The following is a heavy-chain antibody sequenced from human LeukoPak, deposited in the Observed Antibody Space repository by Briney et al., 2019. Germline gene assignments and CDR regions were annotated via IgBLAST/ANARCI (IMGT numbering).Heavy chain of an antibody. CDR3: ARSPQRTFNI. CDR1: GFTVSSNY. V-gene: IGHV3-53*01. Sequence: PGGSPRLSCAASGFTVSSNYMSWVRQAPGKGLEWVSVIYSGGSTYYADSVKGRFTISRDNGENRLYLQMNSLRAEDTAVYYCARSPQRTFNIWGQGTMVTVSS. CDR2: IYSGGST. J-gene: IGHJ3*02.